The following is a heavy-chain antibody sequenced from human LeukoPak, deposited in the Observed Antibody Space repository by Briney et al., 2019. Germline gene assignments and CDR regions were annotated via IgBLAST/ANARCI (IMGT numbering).Heavy chain of an antibody. D-gene: IGHD3-3*01. Sequence: SETLSLTCTVSGGSISSSSYYWGWIRQPPGKGLEWIGSIYYSGSTYYNPSLKSRVTISVDTSKNQFSLKLSSVTAADTAVYYCARDSPNFYYDFWSGPGLNWFDPWGQGTLVTVSS. CDR1: GGSISSSSYY. CDR2: IYYSGST. J-gene: IGHJ5*02. V-gene: IGHV4-39*07. CDR3: ARDSPNFYYDFWSGPGLNWFDP.